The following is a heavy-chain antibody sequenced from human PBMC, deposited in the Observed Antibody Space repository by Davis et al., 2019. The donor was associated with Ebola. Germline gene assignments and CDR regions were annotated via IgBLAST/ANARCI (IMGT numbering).Heavy chain of an antibody. D-gene: IGHD3-22*01. CDR2: IYYSGST. CDR3: ARRHYYDGNWYFDL. CDR1: GGSISSYY. V-gene: IGHV4-59*01. Sequence: MPSETLSLTCTVSGGSISSYYWSWIRQPPGKGLEWIGYIYYSGSTNYNPSLKSRVTISVDTSKNQFSLKLSSVIAADTAVYYCARRHYYDGNWYFDLWGRGTLVTVSS. J-gene: IGHJ2*01.